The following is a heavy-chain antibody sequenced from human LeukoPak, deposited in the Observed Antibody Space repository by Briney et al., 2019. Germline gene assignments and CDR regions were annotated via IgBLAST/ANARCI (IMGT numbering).Heavy chain of an antibody. CDR2: ISYDGSNK. V-gene: IGHV3-30-3*01. J-gene: IGHJ4*02. D-gene: IGHD2-15*01. CDR3: ARDPSYCSGGSCSPMLSLYYFDY. Sequence: PGGSLRLSCAASGFTFSSYAMHWVRQAPGKGLEWVAVISYDGSNKYYADSVKGRFTISRDNSKNTLYLQMNSLRAEDTAVYYCARDPSYCSGGSCSPMLSLYYFDYWGQGTLVTVSS. CDR1: GFTFSSYA.